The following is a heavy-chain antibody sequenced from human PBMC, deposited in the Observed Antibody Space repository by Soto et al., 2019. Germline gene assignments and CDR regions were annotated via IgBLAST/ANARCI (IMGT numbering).Heavy chain of an antibody. D-gene: IGHD7-27*01. V-gene: IGHV4-30-4*01. CDR2: IYDGGST. CDR1: GGSIRNENFC. CDR3: ARGLSGDKVDY. Sequence: QVQLQESGPGLVNPSQTLSLTCTVSGGSIRNENFCWSWIRQPPDKGLEWIGHIYDGGSTYTNPTPNRRGTKAVDTSKTQFSLKLSSVSAADTAVYYCARGLSGDKVDYWSQGTLVTVSS. J-gene: IGHJ4*02.